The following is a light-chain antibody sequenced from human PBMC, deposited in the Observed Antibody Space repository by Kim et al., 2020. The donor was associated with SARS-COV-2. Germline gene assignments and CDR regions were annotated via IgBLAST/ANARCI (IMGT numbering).Light chain of an antibody. J-gene: IGKJ4*01. Sequence: ASVGDRVAITCRASQSISSRLSWYQQKPGKAPDLLIYKASSLESGVPSRFSGSGSGTEFSLTISSLQPDDFATYYCQQYNSSPLTFGGGTKVDIK. CDR3: QQYNSSPLT. CDR2: KAS. CDR1: QSISSR. V-gene: IGKV1-5*03.